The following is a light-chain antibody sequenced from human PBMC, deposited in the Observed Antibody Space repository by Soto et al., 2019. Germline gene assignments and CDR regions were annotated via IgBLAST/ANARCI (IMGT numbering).Light chain of an antibody. CDR2: KAS. Sequence: DIQMTQSPSTLSAALGDRVTITCRASQSISSWLAWYQQKPGKAPNLLIYKASSLESGVPSRFSGSGSGTEFTLTISSLQPDDFATNYCQQYNNYPRTFGQGTKVEIK. V-gene: IGKV1-5*03. CDR1: QSISSW. J-gene: IGKJ1*01. CDR3: QQYNNYPRT.